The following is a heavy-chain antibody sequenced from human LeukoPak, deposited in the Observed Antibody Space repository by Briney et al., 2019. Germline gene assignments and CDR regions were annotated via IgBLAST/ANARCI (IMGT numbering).Heavy chain of an antibody. CDR3: ARHAGGLSIDY. D-gene: IGHD2-2*01. CDR2: IYTSGNT. J-gene: IGHJ4*02. CDR1: GGSISSYY. Sequence: PSETLSLTCTVSGGSISSYYWSWIRQPPGKGLEWIGYIYTSGNTNYNPSLKSRVTISVDTSKNQFSLKLSSVTAADTAVYYCARHAGGLSIDYWGQGTLVTVSS. V-gene: IGHV4-4*09.